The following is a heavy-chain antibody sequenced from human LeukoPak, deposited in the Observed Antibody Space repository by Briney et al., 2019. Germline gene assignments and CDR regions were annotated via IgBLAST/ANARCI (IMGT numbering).Heavy chain of an antibody. CDR1: GFTFSSYG. D-gene: IGHD5-12*01. CDR3: AKVRRDYDYLAAFDY. J-gene: IGHJ4*02. V-gene: IGHV3-30*18. CDR2: ISYDGGDK. Sequence: GRSLRLSCAASGFTFSSYGMHWLRQAPGKGLEWVAFISYDGGDKNYVDSVKGRFTISRDNSKNTLYLQMNSLRAEDTAVYYCAKVRRDYDYLAAFDYWGQGTLVTVSS.